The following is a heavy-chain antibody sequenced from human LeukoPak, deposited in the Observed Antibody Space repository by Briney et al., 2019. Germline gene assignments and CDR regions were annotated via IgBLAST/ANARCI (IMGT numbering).Heavy chain of an antibody. CDR1: GFTFSSHS. CDR3: AREPLYCSSTSCYRMHAFDI. D-gene: IGHD2-2*02. CDR2: ISYDGSNK. V-gene: IGHV3-30*05. Sequence: GGPLRLSCAASGFTFSSHSMNWVRQAPGKGLEWVAVISYDGSNKYYADSVKGRLTISRDNSKNTLYLQMNSLRAEDTAVYYCAREPLYCSSTSCYRMHAFDIWGQGTMVTVSS. J-gene: IGHJ3*02.